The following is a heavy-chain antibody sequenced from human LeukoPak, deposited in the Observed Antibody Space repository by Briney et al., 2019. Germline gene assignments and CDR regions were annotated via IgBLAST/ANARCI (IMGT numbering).Heavy chain of an antibody. D-gene: IGHD3-22*01. V-gene: IGHV3-48*01. CDR3: ASSKTDSIHMDV. J-gene: IGHJ6*03. CDR2: ISSSSSTI. CDR1: GFTFSSYS. Sequence: PGGSLRLSCAASGFTFSSYSMNWVRQAPGKGLEWVSYISSSSSTIYYADSVKGRFTISRDNAKNSLYLQMNSLRAEGTAVYYCASSKTDSIHMDVWGKGTTVTVSS.